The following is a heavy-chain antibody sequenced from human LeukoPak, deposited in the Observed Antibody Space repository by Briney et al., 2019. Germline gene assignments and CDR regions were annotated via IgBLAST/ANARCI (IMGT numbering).Heavy chain of an antibody. Sequence: GGSLRLSCAASGFTFSSFKMTWVRQAPGKGLEWVGSISPSSTYIYYGDSLKGRVTVSRDNAKSLLFLHMSSLRPDDTAVYYCARDFTGGEYFDSWGQGALVSVSS. J-gene: IGHJ4*02. CDR2: ISPSSTYI. V-gene: IGHV3-21*06. CDR3: ARDFTGGEYFDS. D-gene: IGHD3-16*01. CDR1: GFTFSSFK.